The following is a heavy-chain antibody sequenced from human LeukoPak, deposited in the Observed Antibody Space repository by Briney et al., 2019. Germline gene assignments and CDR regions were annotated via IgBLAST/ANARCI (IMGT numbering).Heavy chain of an antibody. J-gene: IGHJ3*02. CDR3: ARSYYYDSSGSKDAFDI. V-gene: IGHV4-61*02. Sequence: SETLSLTCTVSGGSISSGSYFWNWIRQPAGKGLEWIGRIYPSGSTNYNPSLKSRVTISIDMSKNHFSLKLSSVTAADTAIYYCARSYYYDSSGSKDAFDIWGQGTMVTVSS. D-gene: IGHD3-22*01. CDR1: GGSISSGSYF. CDR2: IYPSGST.